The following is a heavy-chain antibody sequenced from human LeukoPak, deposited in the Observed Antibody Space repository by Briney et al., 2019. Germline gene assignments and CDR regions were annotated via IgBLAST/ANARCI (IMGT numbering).Heavy chain of an antibody. J-gene: IGHJ4*02. Sequence: GASVKVSCKASRYTFTGYYMHWVRQAPGQGLEWMGWINPNSGGTNYAQKFQGRVTITRDTSISTAYMELSRLRSDDTAVYYCARVRHSSGWYGGAGYWGQGTLVTVSS. CDR2: INPNSGGT. CDR1: RYTFTGYY. D-gene: IGHD6-19*01. V-gene: IGHV1-2*02. CDR3: ARVRHSSGWYGGAGY.